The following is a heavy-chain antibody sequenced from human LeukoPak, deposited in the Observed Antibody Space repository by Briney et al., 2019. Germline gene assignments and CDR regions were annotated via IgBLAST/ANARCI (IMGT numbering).Heavy chain of an antibody. CDR1: CYTFTSYG. V-gene: IGHV1-18*01. Sequence: ASVKVSGKASCYTFTSYGISWVRQAPGQGLEWMGWISAYNGNTNYAQKLQGRVTMTTDTSTSTAYMELRSLRSDDTAVYYCGISSEGVNWFDPWGQGTLVTVSS. CDR2: ISAYNGNT. J-gene: IGHJ5*02. D-gene: IGHD2-21*01. CDR3: GISSEGVNWFDP.